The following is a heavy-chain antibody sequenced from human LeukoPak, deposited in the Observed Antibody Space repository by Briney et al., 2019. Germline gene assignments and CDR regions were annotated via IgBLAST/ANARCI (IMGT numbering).Heavy chain of an antibody. CDR2: INPNSGGT. CDR1: GYTFTGYY. D-gene: IGHD6-19*01. CDR3: ARVPVGVAGREY. Sequence: GASVKVSCKASGYTFTGYYMHWVRQAPGQGLEWMGWINPNSGGTNYAQKFQGRVTMTRDTSISTAYMELSRLRSDDTAVYYCARVPVGVAGREYWGQETLVTVSS. J-gene: IGHJ4*02. V-gene: IGHV1-2*02.